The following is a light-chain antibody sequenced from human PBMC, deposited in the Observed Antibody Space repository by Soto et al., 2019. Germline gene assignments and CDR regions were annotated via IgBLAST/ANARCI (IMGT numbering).Light chain of an antibody. CDR3: SSFGSSNTWV. J-gene: IGLJ3*02. CDR2: EVT. V-gene: IGLV2-8*01. CDR1: SRDVGAYNY. Sequence: QSALTQPPSASASPGQSVTISCTGTSRDVGAYNYVSWYQQHAGKAPKLVIYEVTKRPSGVPDRFSGSKSANTASLTVSGLQAEDEADYYCSSFGSSNTWVFGGGTKLTVL.